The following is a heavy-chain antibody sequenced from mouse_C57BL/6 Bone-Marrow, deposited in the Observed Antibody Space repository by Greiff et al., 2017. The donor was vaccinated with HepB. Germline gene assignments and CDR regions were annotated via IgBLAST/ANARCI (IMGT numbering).Heavy chain of an antibody. V-gene: IGHV7-1*01. D-gene: IGHD2-12*01. CDR3: ARDASYDVGVHYFDY. J-gene: IGHJ2*01. Sequence: EVKLVESGGGLVQSGRSLRLSCATSGFTFSDFYMEWVRQAPGKGLEWIAASRNKANDYTTEYSASVKGRFIVSRDTSQSILYLQMNALRAEDTAIYYCARDASYDVGVHYFDYWGQGTTLTVSS. CDR2: SRNKANDYTT. CDR1: GFTFSDFY.